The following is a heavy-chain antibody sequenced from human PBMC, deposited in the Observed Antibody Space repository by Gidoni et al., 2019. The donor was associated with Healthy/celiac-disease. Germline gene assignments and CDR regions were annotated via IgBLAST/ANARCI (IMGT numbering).Heavy chain of an antibody. Sequence: VQLQQWCAGLLKPSETLSLTCAVYGVSFSGYYWSWSRQTPGKGLEWIGESNHSGSTNYNTSLKSRVTISVDTSTNQFSLSLSSGTASDPAVYYCARERGVVAATYYYYYDRDVWGKGTTVTVSS. D-gene: IGHD2-15*01. CDR2: SNHSGST. CDR1: GVSFSGYY. CDR3: ARERGVVAATYYYYYDRDV. V-gene: IGHV4-34*01. J-gene: IGHJ6*03.